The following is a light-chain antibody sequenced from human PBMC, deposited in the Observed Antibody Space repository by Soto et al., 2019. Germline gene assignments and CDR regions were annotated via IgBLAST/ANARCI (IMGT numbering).Light chain of an antibody. Sequence: EIELTQSPGTLCLSPGESATLSCMASQSVSSSYLAWYQQKPGQAPRLLIYGASSRATGIPDRFSGSGSGTDFTLTISRLEPEDFAVYYCQQYGSSPQTFGQGTKVDIK. J-gene: IGKJ1*01. V-gene: IGKV3-20*01. CDR1: QSVSSSY. CDR3: QQYGSSPQT. CDR2: GAS.